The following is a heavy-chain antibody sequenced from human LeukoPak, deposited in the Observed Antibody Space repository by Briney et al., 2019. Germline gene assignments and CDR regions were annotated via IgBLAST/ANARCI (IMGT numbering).Heavy chain of an antibody. V-gene: IGHV4-39*01. CDR2: IYYSGST. Sequence: SETLSLTCTVSGGSISSSSYYWGWIRQPPGKGLEWIGSIYYSGSTYYNPSLKSRVTISVDTSKNQFSLKLSSVTAADTAVYYCARQPMVRGVITTLDYWGQGTLVTVSS. CDR1: GGSISSSSYY. CDR3: ARQPMVRGVITTLDY. J-gene: IGHJ4*01. D-gene: IGHD3-10*01.